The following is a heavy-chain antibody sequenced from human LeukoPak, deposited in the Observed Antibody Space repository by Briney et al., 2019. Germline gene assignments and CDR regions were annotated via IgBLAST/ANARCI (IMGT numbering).Heavy chain of an antibody. CDR2: IYYSGST. V-gene: IGHV4-39*07. CDR1: GGSISSSSYY. D-gene: IGHD2-15*01. J-gene: IGHJ4*02. Sequence: SETLSLTCTVSGGSISSSSYYWGWIRQPPGKGLEWIGSIYYSGSTYYNPSLKSRVTISVDTSKNQFSLKLSSVTAADTAVYYCARVAAATLGLDYWGQGTLVTVSS. CDR3: ARVAAATLGLDY.